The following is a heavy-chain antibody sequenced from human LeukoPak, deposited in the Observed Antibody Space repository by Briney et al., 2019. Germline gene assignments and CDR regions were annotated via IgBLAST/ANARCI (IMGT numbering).Heavy chain of an antibody. CDR3: AGERAVAGYYYYMDV. CDR1: GYTFINYA. CDR2: IRAYNGNT. Sequence: ASVKVSCKASGYTFINYAISWVRQAPGQGLEWMGWIRAYNGNTDYAQKFRGRLTMTTDTSTSTTYMELRSLRSDDTAVYYCAGERAVAGYYYYMDVWGKGTTVTVSS. V-gene: IGHV1-18*04. D-gene: IGHD6-19*01. J-gene: IGHJ6*03.